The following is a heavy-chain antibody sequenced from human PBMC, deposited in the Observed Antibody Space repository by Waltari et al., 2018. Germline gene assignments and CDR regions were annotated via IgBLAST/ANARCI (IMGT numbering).Heavy chain of an antibody. Sequence: QVQLQQWGAGLLKPSETLSITCAVSDGSFSAYYWSWLRQPPGKGLEWIGEINHSGGTNYNPSLKSRVTISVDTSKKQFSLRLNSVTAADTAVYYCARGPRIAVAGASFDYWGQGTQVTVSS. CDR2: INHSGGT. J-gene: IGHJ4*02. CDR3: ARGPRIAVAGASFDY. CDR1: DGSFSAYY. V-gene: IGHV4-34*01. D-gene: IGHD6-19*01.